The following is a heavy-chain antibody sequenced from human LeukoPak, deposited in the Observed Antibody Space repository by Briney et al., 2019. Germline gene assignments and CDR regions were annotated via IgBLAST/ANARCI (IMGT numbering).Heavy chain of an antibody. CDR3: ARSGSWDPSIGGIDFDY. J-gene: IGHJ4*02. CDR2: INTNTGNP. V-gene: IGHV7-4-1*02. CDR1: GYTFTSYA. Sequence: ASVKVSCKASGYTFTSYAMNWVRQAPGQGLEWMGWINTNTGNPTYAQGFTGRFVFSLDTSVSTAYLQISSLKAEDTAVYYCARSGSWDPSIGGIDFDYWGQGTLVTVSS. D-gene: IGHD1-26*01.